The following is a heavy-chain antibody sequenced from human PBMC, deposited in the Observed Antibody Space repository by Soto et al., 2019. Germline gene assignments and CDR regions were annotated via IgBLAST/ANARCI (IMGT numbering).Heavy chain of an antibody. V-gene: IGHV1-69*13. CDR1: GGTFSSYA. J-gene: IGHJ4*02. CDR3: ARDLSGGYSYGYGYFDY. D-gene: IGHD5-18*01. Sequence: SVNVSCKASGGTFSSYAISWVRQAPGQGLEWMGGIIPIFGTANYAQKFQGRVTITADESTSTAYMELSSLRSEDTAVYYCARDLSGGYSYGYGYFDYWGQGTLVTVSS. CDR2: IIPIFGTA.